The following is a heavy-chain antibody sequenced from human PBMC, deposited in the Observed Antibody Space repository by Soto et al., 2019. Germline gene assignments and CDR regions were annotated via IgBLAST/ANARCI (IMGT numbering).Heavy chain of an antibody. Sequence: QVQLVESGGGVVQPGRSLRLSCAASGFTFSSYGMHWVRQAPGKGLEWVAVISYDGSNKYYADSVKGRFTISRDNSKNTLYLQMNSLRAEDTAVYYCAKDRVLMVYAPTSMDVWGQGTTVTVSS. J-gene: IGHJ6*02. D-gene: IGHD2-8*01. CDR1: GFTFSSYG. V-gene: IGHV3-30*18. CDR3: AKDRVLMVYAPTSMDV. CDR2: ISYDGSNK.